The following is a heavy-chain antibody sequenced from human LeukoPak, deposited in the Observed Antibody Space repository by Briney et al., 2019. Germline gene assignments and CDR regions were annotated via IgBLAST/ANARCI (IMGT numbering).Heavy chain of an antibody. Sequence: GGSLRLSCAASGFTFSSYSMNWVRQAPGKGLEWVSSISGSSSYIYYADSVKGRFTISRDNAKNSLYLQMNSLRAEDTALYYCARDHGAWTYYYDRSGYGLGNWGQGTLVTVSS. D-gene: IGHD3-22*01. CDR1: GFTFSSYS. V-gene: IGHV3-21*01. CDR3: ARDHGAWTYYYDRSGYGLGN. J-gene: IGHJ4*02. CDR2: ISGSSSYI.